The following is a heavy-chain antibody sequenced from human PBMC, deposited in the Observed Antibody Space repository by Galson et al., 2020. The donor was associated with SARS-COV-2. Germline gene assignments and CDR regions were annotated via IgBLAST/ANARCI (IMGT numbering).Heavy chain of an antibody. CDR3: ARFDCSSTSCYEGWFDP. CDR2: IYHSGST. CDR1: GGSISSGGYS. J-gene: IGHJ5*02. V-gene: IGHV4-30-2*01. Sequence: SETLSLTCAVSGGSISSGGYSWSWIRQPPGKGLEWIGYIYHSGSTYYNPSLKSRVTISVDRSKNQFSLKLSSVTAADTAVYYCARFDCSSTSCYEGWFDPWGQGTLVTVSS. D-gene: IGHD2-2*01.